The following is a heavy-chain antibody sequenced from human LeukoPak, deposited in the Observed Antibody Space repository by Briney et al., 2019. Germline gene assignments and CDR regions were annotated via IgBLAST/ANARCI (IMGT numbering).Heavy chain of an antibody. CDR1: GYNFPRYW. V-gene: IGHV5-51*01. CDR3: ARGGDYYDY. J-gene: IGHJ4*02. D-gene: IGHD3-16*01. Sequence: GESLKISCKGSGYNFPRYWIGWVRQVPGKGLEWMGIFNPGNSNSRYNPSFQGQVTISADTSISTAYLQWSGLKASDTAIYYCARGGDYYDYWGQGTLVTVSS. CDR2: FNPGNSNS.